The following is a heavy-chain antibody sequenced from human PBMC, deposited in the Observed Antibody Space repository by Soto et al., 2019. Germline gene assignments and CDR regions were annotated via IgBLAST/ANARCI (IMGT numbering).Heavy chain of an antibody. CDR1: GFSFDDYA. CDR3: ARSPGHCRGTSCYGYFDS. D-gene: IGHD2-2*01. CDR2: ISWNSNII. J-gene: IGHJ4*02. V-gene: IGHV3-9*01. Sequence: EVQLVESGGGLVQPGRSLRLSCVASGFSFDDYAMHWVRQVPGRGLEWVSSISWNSNIIGYADSVKGRFTISRDSAKKSLYLQMNSLRPEDTALYVCARSPGHCRGTSCYGYFDSWGQGTLVTVSS.